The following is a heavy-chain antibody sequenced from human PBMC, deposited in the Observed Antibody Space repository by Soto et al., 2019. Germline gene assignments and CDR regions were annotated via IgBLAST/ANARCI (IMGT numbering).Heavy chain of an antibody. D-gene: IGHD3-3*01. V-gene: IGHV2-5*02. CDR2: IYWDDDK. Sequence: QITLNESGPTVVKPTETLTLTCTFSGFSLTTSGVGVGWVRQSPGKAPERLAVIYWDDDKRYSTSLKSRLTITKDTSKTQVVLTMANVDPADTATYYCAHRVLRAVFGLVTTTAIYFDFWGQGPPVVVSS. CDR3: AHRVLRAVFGLVTTTAIYFDF. J-gene: IGHJ4*02. CDR1: GFSLTTSGVG.